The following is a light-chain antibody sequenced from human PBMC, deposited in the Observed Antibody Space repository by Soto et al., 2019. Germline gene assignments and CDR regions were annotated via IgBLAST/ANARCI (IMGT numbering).Light chain of an antibody. CDR1: QSVSSN. Sequence: EIVMTQSPAPLSVSPGERATLSCRASQSVSSNLAWYQQKPGQAPRLLIYGASTRATGIPARFSGSGSWTEFTLTISSLQSEEFAVYYCQQYNNWHTFGPGNKVDIK. CDR2: GAS. J-gene: IGKJ3*01. CDR3: QQYNNWHT. V-gene: IGKV3-15*01.